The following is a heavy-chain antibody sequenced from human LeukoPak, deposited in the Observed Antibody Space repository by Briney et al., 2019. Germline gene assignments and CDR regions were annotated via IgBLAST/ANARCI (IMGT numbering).Heavy chain of an antibody. Sequence: PSETLSLTCTASGGSISSYYWSWIRQPPGKGLEWIGYIYYSGSTNYNPSLKSRVTISVDTSNNQFSLMLSSVTAADTAVYYCARATYSSSWPYYFDYWGQGTLVTVSS. CDR3: ARATYSSSWPYYFDY. J-gene: IGHJ4*02. D-gene: IGHD6-13*01. V-gene: IGHV4-59*01. CDR1: GGSISSYY. CDR2: IYYSGST.